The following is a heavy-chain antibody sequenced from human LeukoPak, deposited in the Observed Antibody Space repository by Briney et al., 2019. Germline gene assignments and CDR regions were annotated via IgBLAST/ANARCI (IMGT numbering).Heavy chain of an antibody. CDR1: GYTFTDYY. J-gene: IGHJ4*02. CDR3: ARANFLYCSSSTCLFDY. D-gene: IGHD2-2*01. Sequence: GAPVKVSCKASGYTFTDYYMHWVRQAPGQGFEWMGRINPNDGDTNYAQKFQGRVTVTRDTSISTAHVEVSRLRSDDTAVYYCARANFLYCSSSTCLFDYWGQGTLVTVSS. CDR2: INPNDGDT. V-gene: IGHV1-2*06.